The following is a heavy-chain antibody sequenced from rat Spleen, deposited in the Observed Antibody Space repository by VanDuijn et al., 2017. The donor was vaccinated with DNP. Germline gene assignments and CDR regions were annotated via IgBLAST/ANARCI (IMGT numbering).Heavy chain of an antibody. V-gene: IGHV3-1*01. CDR3: ARFGSYYYVMDA. CDR1: GYSITSNY. CDR2: ISYSGST. Sequence: EVQLQESGPGLVKPSQSLSLTCSVTGYSITSNYWGWIRKFPGNKMEYIGHISYSGSTNYNPSLKSRFSITRDTSKNQFFLQLNSVITEDTATYYCARFGSYYYVMDAWGQGASVTVSS. J-gene: IGHJ4*01. D-gene: IGHD1-12*02.